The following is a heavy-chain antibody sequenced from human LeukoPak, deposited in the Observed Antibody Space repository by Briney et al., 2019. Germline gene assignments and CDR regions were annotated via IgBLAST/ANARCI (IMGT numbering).Heavy chain of an antibody. Sequence: GGSLRLSCAASGFTFSCYAMSWVRQAPGKGLEWVSAISGSGGSTYYADSVKGRFTISRDNSKNTLYLQMNSLRAEDTAVYYCAKDHDYGDYEDWFDPWGQGTLVTVSS. D-gene: IGHD4-17*01. CDR3: AKDHDYGDYEDWFDP. V-gene: IGHV3-23*01. J-gene: IGHJ5*02. CDR2: ISGSGGST. CDR1: GFTFSCYA.